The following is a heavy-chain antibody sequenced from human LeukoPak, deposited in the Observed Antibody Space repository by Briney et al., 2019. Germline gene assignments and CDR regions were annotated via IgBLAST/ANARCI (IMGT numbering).Heavy chain of an antibody. J-gene: IGHJ6*03. CDR1: GGSFSGYY. CDR2: INHSGST. D-gene: IGHD2-2*02. CDR3: ARRLPNCSSTSCYNHYYYYMDV. V-gene: IGHV4-34*01. Sequence: SETLSLTCAVYGGSFSGYYWSWIRQPPGKGLEWIGEINHSGSTNYNPSLKSRVTISVDTSKNQFSLKLSSVTAADTAVYYCARRLPNCSSTSCYNHYYYYMDVWGKGTTVTVSS.